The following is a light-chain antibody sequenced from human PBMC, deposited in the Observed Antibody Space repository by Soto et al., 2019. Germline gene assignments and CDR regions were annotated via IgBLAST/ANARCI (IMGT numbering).Light chain of an antibody. V-gene: IGKV1-39*01. CDR1: QTIYSN. CDR2: AAS. J-gene: IGKJ5*01. CDR3: QQTYSSLPIT. Sequence: DIQMTQSPSSLSASVGDRVTITCRASQTIYSNLNWYQQKPGNAPNLLIYAASSLESGVPARFSGSGSATHFTLPITGLQHEDFATYYCQQTYSSLPITFGQGTRLEIK.